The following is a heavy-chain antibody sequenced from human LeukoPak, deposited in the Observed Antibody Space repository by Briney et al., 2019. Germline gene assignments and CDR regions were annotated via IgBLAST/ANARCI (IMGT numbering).Heavy chain of an antibody. J-gene: IGHJ3*02. Sequence: GESLRISCKGSGYSFTNYWIGWVRQVTGKGLEWMGIIYPGNSDVVYSPSFHGQVTISADKSITTAYLQWSSLRASDTAMYFCAGSPPDGHKSGVDDIWGQGTMVIVSS. CDR2: IYPGNSDV. CDR3: AGSPPDGHKSGVDDI. V-gene: IGHV5-51*01. CDR1: GYSFTNYW. D-gene: IGHD5-24*01.